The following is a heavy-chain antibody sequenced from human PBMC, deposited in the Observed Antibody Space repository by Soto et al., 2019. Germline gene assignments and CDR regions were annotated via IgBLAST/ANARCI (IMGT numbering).Heavy chain of an antibody. CDR2: IYPGDSDT. J-gene: IGHJ6*02. CDR3: ARIPPYYVFWSGYSLYYYYYGMDV. D-gene: IGHD3-3*01. CDR1: GYSFTSYW. Sequence: GESLKISCKGSGYSFTSYWIGWVRQMPGKGLEWMGIIYPGDSDTRYSPSFQGQVTISADKSISTAYLQWSSLKASDTAMYYCARIPPYYVFWSGYSLYYYYYGMDVWGQGTTVTVSS. V-gene: IGHV5-51*01.